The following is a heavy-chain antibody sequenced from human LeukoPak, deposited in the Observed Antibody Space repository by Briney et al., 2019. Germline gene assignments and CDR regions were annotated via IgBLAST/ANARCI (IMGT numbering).Heavy chain of an antibody. J-gene: IGHJ4*02. CDR2: ISYDGSNK. Sequence: PGGSLSLSCAASGFTFSSYAMHWVRQAPGKGLEWVAVISYDGSNKYYADSVKGRFTISRDNSKNTLYLQMNSLRAEDTAVYYCAREGVSGSAYLYYFDYWGQGTLVTVSS. D-gene: IGHD1-26*01. V-gene: IGHV3-30*04. CDR3: AREGVSGSAYLYYFDY. CDR1: GFTFSSYA.